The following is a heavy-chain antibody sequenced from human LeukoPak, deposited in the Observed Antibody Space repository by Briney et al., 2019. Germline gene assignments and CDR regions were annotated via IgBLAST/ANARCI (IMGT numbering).Heavy chain of an antibody. V-gene: IGHV4-61*08. CDR2: ISYSGST. J-gene: IGHJ3*02. CDR3: ARDGTYGSGSYPSDAFDI. Sequence: SETLSLTCTVSSGSISSGDYNWSWIRQPPGKGLEWIGYISYSGSTNYNPSLKSRVTISVDTSKNQFSLKLSSVTAADTAVYYCARDGTYGSGSYPSDAFDIWGQGTMVTVSS. CDR1: SGSISSGDYN. D-gene: IGHD3-10*01.